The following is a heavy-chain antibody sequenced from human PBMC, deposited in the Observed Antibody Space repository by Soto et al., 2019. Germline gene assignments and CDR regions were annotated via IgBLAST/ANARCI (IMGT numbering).Heavy chain of an antibody. V-gene: IGHV3-30*02. CDR3: AKDRITMIVDI. Sequence: GGSLRLSCTDSEFTFSVYWMHWVRQAPGKGLEWVSRIDPYGSNKYYADSVKGRFTISRDNSKNTLYLQMNSLRAEDTAVYYCAKDRITMIVDIWGQGTMVTVSS. D-gene: IGHD3-22*01. CDR1: EFTFSVYW. J-gene: IGHJ3*02. CDR2: IDPYGSNK.